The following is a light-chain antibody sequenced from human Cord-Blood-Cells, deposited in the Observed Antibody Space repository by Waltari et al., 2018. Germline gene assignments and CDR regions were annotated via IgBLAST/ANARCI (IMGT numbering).Light chain of an antibody. CDR3: AAWDDSLNGPV. CDR1: SSNIGSNT. V-gene: IGLV1-44*01. CDR2: SKN. Sequence: QSVLTQPPSASGTPGQMVTISCSGSSSNIGSNTVNWYQQLPGTAPKLLIYSKNQRPSGGPDRFSGSKSGTSASLAISGLQSEDEADYYCAAWDDSLNGPVFGGGTKLTVL. J-gene: IGLJ2*01.